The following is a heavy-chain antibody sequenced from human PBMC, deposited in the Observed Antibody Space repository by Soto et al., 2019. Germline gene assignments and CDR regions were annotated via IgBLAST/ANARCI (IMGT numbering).Heavy chain of an antibody. CDR3: AKGRSYYYYYGVDV. CDR1: RFTFTNFG. Sequence: GGSLRLSCAGSRFTFTNFGMHWVRQAPGKGLEWVAYISYDGNSKFYADSVKGRFTISRDDSQNTLYLQMNSLRAEDTALYYCAKGRSYYYYYGVDVWGQGTTVTVSS. CDR2: ISYDGNSK. V-gene: IGHV3-30*18. J-gene: IGHJ6*02.